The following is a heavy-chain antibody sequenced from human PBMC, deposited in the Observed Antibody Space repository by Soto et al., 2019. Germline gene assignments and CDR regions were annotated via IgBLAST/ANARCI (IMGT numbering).Heavy chain of an antibody. J-gene: IGHJ5*02. CDR3: ARGLHDSGLDGPHIAAAGPGTP. CDR1: GYTFTSYA. V-gene: IGHV1-3*01. Sequence: GASVKVSCKASGYTFTSYAMHWVRQAPGQRLEWMGWINAGNGNTKYSQKFQGRVTITRDTSASTAYMELSSLRSEDTAVYYCARGLHDSGLDGPHIAAAGPGTPWGKGTLVTVSS. CDR2: INAGNGNT. D-gene: IGHD6-13*01.